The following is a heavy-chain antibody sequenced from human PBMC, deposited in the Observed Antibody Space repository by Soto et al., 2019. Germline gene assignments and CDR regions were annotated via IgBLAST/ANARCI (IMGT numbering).Heavy chain of an antibody. J-gene: IGHJ4*02. CDR2: ISVYNGNT. CDR3: ARTDSGDYVPPLDY. Sequence: QVQLVQSGAEVKKPGASVKVSCRTSGYTFTNYGISWVRQAPGQGLEWMGTISVYNGNTNYAQNLQGRVTMTTDTSTSTAYMDLRSLTSDGTAVYYCARTDSGDYVPPLDYWGQGTLVTVSS. D-gene: IGHD4-17*01. V-gene: IGHV1-18*01. CDR1: GYTFTNYG.